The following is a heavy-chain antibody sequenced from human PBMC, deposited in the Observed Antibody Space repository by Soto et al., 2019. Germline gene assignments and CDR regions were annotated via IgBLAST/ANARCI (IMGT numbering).Heavy chain of an antibody. CDR1: GGFFSSNA. Sequence: QVQLVQSGAEVKKPGSSVKVSCQASGGFFSSNAISWVRQAPGQGLEWMGGILPIFHTTRYAQKFQGRVTITADESTSTAYMELSSLKSEDTALYYCATGGRGYSSAPRFYFEYWGQGTLVPVSS. CDR3: ATGGRGYSSAPRFYFEY. V-gene: IGHV1-69*01. CDR2: ILPIFHTT. J-gene: IGHJ4*02. D-gene: IGHD5-18*01.